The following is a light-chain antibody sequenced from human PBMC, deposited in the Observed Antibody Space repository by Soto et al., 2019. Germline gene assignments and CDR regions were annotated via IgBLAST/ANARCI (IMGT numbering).Light chain of an antibody. Sequence: DIQMTQSPSTLSSCVGDRVAITCRASDNIAPWVAWYQQKPGKAPKLLIYKAANLADEVPSRFAGSGSGTDFTLTITRLQPDDFATYYCQHYNSYSEAFGQGTKVDNK. CDR3: QHYNSYSEA. V-gene: IGKV1-5*03. CDR2: KAA. CDR1: DNIAPW. J-gene: IGKJ1*01.